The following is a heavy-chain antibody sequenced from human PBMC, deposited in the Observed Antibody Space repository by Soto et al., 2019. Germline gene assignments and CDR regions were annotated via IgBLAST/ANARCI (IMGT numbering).Heavy chain of an antibody. J-gene: IGHJ3*02. CDR1: GFMFSSYA. D-gene: IGHD1-26*01. CDR2: ISRDGSNE. V-gene: IGHV3-30*18. CDR3: AKEKGGRGVFDI. Sequence: QAQLVESGGGVVQPGRSLRLSCEASGFMFSSYAIHWVRQAPGKGLEWVGLISRDGSNEYYVDSLKGRFTISRDNSKNTLDLQMNSLRAEDTAVYYCAKEKGGRGVFDIWGQGTMVTVSS.